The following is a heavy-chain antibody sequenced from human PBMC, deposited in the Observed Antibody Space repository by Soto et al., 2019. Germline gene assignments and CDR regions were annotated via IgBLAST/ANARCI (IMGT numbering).Heavy chain of an antibody. Sequence: SETLSLTCAVSGGSISSGNSYSWSWIRQPPGKGLEWIGSISHTGSTSYNPSLKGRVTMSVDKSKNQFSLKLSSVTAADMAVYYCARAVAPYSGTWFDPWGQGTLVTVSS. CDR2: ISHTGST. D-gene: IGHD3-10*01. J-gene: IGHJ5*02. CDR1: GGSISSGNSYS. V-gene: IGHV4-30-2*01. CDR3: ARAVAPYSGTWFDP.